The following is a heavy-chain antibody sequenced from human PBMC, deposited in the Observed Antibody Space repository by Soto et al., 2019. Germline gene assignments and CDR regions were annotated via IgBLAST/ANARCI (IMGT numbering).Heavy chain of an antibody. CDR3: AKDEGVGGTLGLFDY. CDR2: MSSDGSKI. Sequence: QVQLVESGGGAVQPGESLRLSCVASGFDFTYYAMHWVRQAPGKGLESVAVMSSDGSKIHHTDSVKGRFTISRDNSKNTPDLQMNSLRKEDTAVYFCAKDEGVGGTLGLFDYWGQGTRVSVSS. J-gene: IGHJ4*02. CDR1: GFDFTYYA. V-gene: IGHV3-30*18. D-gene: IGHD1-26*01.